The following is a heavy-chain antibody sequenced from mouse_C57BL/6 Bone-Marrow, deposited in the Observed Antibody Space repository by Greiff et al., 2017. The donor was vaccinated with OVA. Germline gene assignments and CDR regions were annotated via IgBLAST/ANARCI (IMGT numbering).Heavy chain of an antibody. J-gene: IGHJ1*03. CDR1: GYTFTSYG. D-gene: IGHD1-1*01. CDR2: IYPRSGNT. V-gene: IGHV1-81*01. Sequence: QVQLQQSGAELARPGASVKLSCKASGYTFTSYGISWVKQRTGQGLEWIGEIYPRSGNTYYNEKFKGKATLTADKSSSTAYMELRSLTSEDSAVYCCARPYYYGSSYRYFDVWGTGTTVTVSS. CDR3: ARPYYYGSSYRYFDV.